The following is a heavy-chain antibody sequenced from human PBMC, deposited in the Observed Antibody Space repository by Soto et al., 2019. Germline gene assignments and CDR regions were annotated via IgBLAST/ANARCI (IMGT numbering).Heavy chain of an antibody. CDR1: GFTFTGYA. CDR3: ARDPRGDDDTSADFDS. D-gene: IGHD3-10*01. J-gene: IGHJ4*02. Sequence: QVQLVESGGGVVQPGRSLRLSCEASGFTFTGYAMHWVRQAPGKGLEWVAITSFDERYKFYAASVKGRFTISRDNSKNTLYLQMERLSPEDTARYMCARDPRGDDDTSADFDSWGQGALVSVSS. CDR2: TSFDERYK. V-gene: IGHV3-30*04.